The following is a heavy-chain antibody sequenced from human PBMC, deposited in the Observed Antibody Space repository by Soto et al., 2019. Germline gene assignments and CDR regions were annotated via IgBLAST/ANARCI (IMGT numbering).Heavy chain of an antibody. Sequence: SETLSLTCTVSGGSISSRNYYWGWIRQPPGKGLEWIGSIYYSGSTYYNPSLKSRVIISVDTSKNQFSLKLNSVTAADTAVYYRARGFGGSSTRDYWGQGTLVTVSS. D-gene: IGHD3-16*01. CDR2: IYYSGST. CDR1: GGSISSRNYY. V-gene: IGHV4-39*01. J-gene: IGHJ4*02. CDR3: ARGFGGSSTRDY.